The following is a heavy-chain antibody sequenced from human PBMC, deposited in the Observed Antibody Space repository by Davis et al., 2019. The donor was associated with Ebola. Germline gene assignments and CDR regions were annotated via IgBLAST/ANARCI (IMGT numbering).Heavy chain of an antibody. D-gene: IGHD3-22*01. CDR1: GYTFSGYY. CDR2: INPNSGGT. J-gene: IGHJ4*02. CDR3: ARGDSSGYYYHPPFWY. V-gene: IGHV1-2*04. Sequence: ASVKVSCKASGYTFSGYYMHWVRQAPGQGLEWMGWINPNSGGTNYAQKFQGWVTMTRDTSISTAYMELSRLRSDDTAVYYCARGDSSGYYYHPPFWYWGQGTLVTVSS.